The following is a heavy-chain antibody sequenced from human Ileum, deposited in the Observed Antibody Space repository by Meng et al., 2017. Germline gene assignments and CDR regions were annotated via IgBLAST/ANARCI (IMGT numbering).Heavy chain of an antibody. V-gene: IGHV4-38-2*02. J-gene: IGHJ4*02. Sequence: SETLSLTCTVSGYSISSGYYWGWIRQPPGKGLEWIGSIYHSGSTYYNPSLKSRVTISVDTSKNQFSLKLSSVTAADTAVYYCARLRINYYDSSGYFWIWYFDYWGQGTLVTVSS. CDR1: GYSISSGYY. CDR3: ARLRINYYDSSGYFWIWYFDY. CDR2: IYHSGST. D-gene: IGHD3-22*01.